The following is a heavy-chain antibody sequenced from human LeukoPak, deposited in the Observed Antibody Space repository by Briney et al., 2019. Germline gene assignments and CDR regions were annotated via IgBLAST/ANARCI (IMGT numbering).Heavy chain of an antibody. CDR2: ISGYNGNT. Sequence: ASVKVSCKASGYTFTSYGISWVRQAPGQGLEWMGWISGYNGNTHYAEKLQGRVTMTTDTSTSTSYMELRSLRSDDTAVYYCARDLKDYDGSGYYLYWGQGTLVTVSS. J-gene: IGHJ4*02. D-gene: IGHD3-22*01. V-gene: IGHV1-18*01. CDR1: GYTFTSYG. CDR3: ARDLKDYDGSGYYLY.